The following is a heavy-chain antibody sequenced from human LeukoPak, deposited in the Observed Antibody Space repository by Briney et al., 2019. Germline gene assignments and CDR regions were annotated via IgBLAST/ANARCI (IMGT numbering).Heavy chain of an antibody. CDR1: GFTFSSYW. J-gene: IGHJ4*02. CDR3: ARARAYYFDTSGSMRVYYFDY. Sequence: GGSLRLSCAASGFTFSSYWMSRVRQAPGKGLEWVANIKQDESEKYYVDSVKGRFTISRDNAKNSLNLQMNSLRAEDTAVYYCARARAYYFDTSGSMRVYYFDYWGQGTLVTVSS. CDR2: IKQDESEK. D-gene: IGHD3-22*01. V-gene: IGHV3-7*01.